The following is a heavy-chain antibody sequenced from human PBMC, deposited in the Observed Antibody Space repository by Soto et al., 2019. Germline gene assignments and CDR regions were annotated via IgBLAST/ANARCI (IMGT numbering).Heavy chain of an antibody. CDR2: MYPGDSDT. CDR1: GYDFNTTW. J-gene: IGHJ4*02. D-gene: IGHD3-3*01. CDR3: ARLPRDCNKTSCYYADH. Sequence: PGESLKISCRGSGYDFNTTWFGWVRQLPGRGLEWVGIMYPGDSDTRYNPSLQGHVTLSVDVTVSTAFLQWRSLETADTGMYFCARLPRDCNKTSCYYADHWGQGTQVTVPQ. V-gene: IGHV5-51*01.